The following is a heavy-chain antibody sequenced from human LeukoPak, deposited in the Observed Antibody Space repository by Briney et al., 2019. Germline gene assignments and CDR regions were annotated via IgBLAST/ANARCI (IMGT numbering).Heavy chain of an antibody. V-gene: IGHV1-46*01. CDR2: INPSSGST. J-gene: IGHJ4*02. D-gene: IGHD5-18*01. Sequence: ASVKVSCKASGYTFTSYYMHWVRQAPGQGLEWMGIINPSSGSTSYAQKFQGRVTMTRDTSTSTVYMELSSLRSEDTAVYYCARGRIQLWLAAPFDYWGQGTLVTVSS. CDR3: ARGRIQLWLAAPFDY. CDR1: GYTFTSYY.